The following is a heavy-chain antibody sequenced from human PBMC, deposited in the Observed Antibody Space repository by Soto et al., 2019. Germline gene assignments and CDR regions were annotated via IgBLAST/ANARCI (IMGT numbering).Heavy chain of an antibody. J-gene: IGHJ3*01. CDR3: AYSTGWYRHDV. Sequence: QVQLQESGPGLVKPSGTLSLTCAVSGDSISSPKWWTWLRQPPGKGLEWICDLLHGGTTNYNPSLKSRVTLSVDTSQNQFSLNLTSVTAADTAIYYCAYSTGWYRHDVWGQGTSVTVSS. D-gene: IGHD6-19*01. CDR2: LLHGGTT. CDR1: GDSISSPKW. V-gene: IGHV4-4*02.